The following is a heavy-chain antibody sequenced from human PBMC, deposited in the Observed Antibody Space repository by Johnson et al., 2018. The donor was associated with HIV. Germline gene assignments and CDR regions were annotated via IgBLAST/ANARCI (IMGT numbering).Heavy chain of an antibody. J-gene: IGHJ3*02. Sequence: QVQLVESGGGVVQPGRSLRLSCAASGFTFSNYGMHWVRQTPGKGLEWVAVISYDGSNKYYADSVKGRFTISRDNAKNSLYLQMNTLRVEDTAFYYCARERGQAFDIWGQGTMVTVSS. CDR2: ISYDGSNK. CDR3: ARERGQAFDI. V-gene: IGHV3-30*19. CDR1: GFTFSNYG.